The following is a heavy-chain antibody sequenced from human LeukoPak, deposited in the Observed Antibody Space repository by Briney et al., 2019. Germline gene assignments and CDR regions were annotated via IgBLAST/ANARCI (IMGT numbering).Heavy chain of an antibody. V-gene: IGHV4-59*12. CDR1: GGSISSYY. J-gene: IGHJ3*02. CDR2: IYHSGST. CDR3: ARDPNYYDSSGYYGDDAFDI. Sequence: SETLSLTCTVSGGSISSYYWSWIRQPPGKGLEWIGYIYHSGSTYYNPSLKSRVTISVDRSKNQFSLKLSSVTAADTAVYYCARDPNYYDSSGYYGDDAFDIWGQGTMVTVSS. D-gene: IGHD3-22*01.